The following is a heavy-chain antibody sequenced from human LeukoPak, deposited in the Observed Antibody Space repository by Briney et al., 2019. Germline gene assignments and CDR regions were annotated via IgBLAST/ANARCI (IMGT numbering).Heavy chain of an antibody. J-gene: IGHJ4*02. V-gene: IGHV1-2*02. CDR3: ATDHCSSTSCYAYGSFDY. Sequence: ASVKVSCKASGYTFTGYYMHWVRQAPGQGLEWMGWINPNSGGTNYAQKFQGRVTMTRDTSISTAYMELSSLRSEDTAVYYCATDHCSSTSCYAYGSFDYWGQGTLVTVSS. D-gene: IGHD2-2*01. CDR2: INPNSGGT. CDR1: GYTFTGYY.